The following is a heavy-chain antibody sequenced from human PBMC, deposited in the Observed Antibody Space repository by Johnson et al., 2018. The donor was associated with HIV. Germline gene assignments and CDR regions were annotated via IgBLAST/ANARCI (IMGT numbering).Heavy chain of an antibody. Sequence: QVQLVESGGGVVQPGRSLRLSCAASGFTFSNYTMHWVRQAPGKGLEWVAVIWYDGSNKYYADSVTGRFTISRDNSKNTVYLQMNSLRAEDTAVYYCARDGRQLATRGSFDIWGQGTVVTVSS. CDR3: ARDGRQLATRGSFDI. D-gene: IGHD5-24*01. V-gene: IGHV3-30*04. J-gene: IGHJ3*02. CDR1: GFTFSNYT. CDR2: IWYDGSNK.